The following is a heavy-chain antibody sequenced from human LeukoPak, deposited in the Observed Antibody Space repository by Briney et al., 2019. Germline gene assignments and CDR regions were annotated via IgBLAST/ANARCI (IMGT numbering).Heavy chain of an antibody. CDR3: AKETPGGDCDY. D-gene: IGHD2-21*01. J-gene: IGHJ4*02. Sequence: GGSLRLSCAASGFTFSSYGMHWVRQAPGKGLEWVAFIRSDGTNKHYEYADSVKGRFTVSRDNSKNTLYLQMNSRRAEDTAVYYCAKETPGGDCDYWGQGTLVTVSS. CDR1: GFTFSSYG. CDR2: IRSDGTNK. V-gene: IGHV3-30*02.